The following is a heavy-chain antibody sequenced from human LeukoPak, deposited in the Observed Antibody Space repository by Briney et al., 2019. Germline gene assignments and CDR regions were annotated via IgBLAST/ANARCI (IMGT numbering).Heavy chain of an antibody. CDR3: TREWELPGGLY. CDR1: GFTFSNAW. V-gene: IGHV3-15*01. J-gene: IGHJ4*02. Sequence: GGSLRLSCAASGFTFSNAWMSWVRQAPGKGLEWVGRIKSKTGGGTTDYAAPVKGRFTISRDDSKNTLYLQMNSLKTEGTAVYYCTREWELPGGLYWGQGTLVTVSS. D-gene: IGHD1-26*01. CDR2: IKSKTGGGTT.